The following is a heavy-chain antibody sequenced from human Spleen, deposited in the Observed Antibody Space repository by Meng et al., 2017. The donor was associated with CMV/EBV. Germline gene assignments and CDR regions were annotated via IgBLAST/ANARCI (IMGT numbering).Heavy chain of an antibody. CDR3: ARDYCSSTSCYSGRPDWFDP. Sequence: LSCTVSGGSISSYYWSWIRQPPGKGLEWIGNIYYSGSTNYDPSLKSRVAISVDTSKNQFSLKLSSVTAADTAVYYCARDYCSSTSCYSGRPDWFDPWGQGTLVTVSS. CDR2: IYYSGST. CDR1: GGSISSYY. V-gene: IGHV4-59*01. J-gene: IGHJ5*02. D-gene: IGHD2-2*01.